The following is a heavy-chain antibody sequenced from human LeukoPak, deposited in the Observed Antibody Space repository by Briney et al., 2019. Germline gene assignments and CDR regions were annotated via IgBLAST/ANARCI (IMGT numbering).Heavy chain of an antibody. J-gene: IGHJ4*02. D-gene: IGHD2-15*01. CDR2: MSGSGGST. CDR3: AREGGYCSGGSCYMLRYYFDY. Sequence: GGSLRLSCAASGFTFSIYAMSWVRQAPGKGLEWVSGMSGSGGSTYYADSVKGRFTISRDNSKNTLCLQMNSLRAEDTAVYYCAREGGYCSGGSCYMLRYYFDYWGQGTLVTVSS. CDR1: GFTFSIYA. V-gene: IGHV3-23*01.